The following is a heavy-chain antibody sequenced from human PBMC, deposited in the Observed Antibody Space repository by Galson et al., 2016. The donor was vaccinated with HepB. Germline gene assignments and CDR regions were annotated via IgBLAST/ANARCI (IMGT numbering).Heavy chain of an antibody. CDR3: ARAFRYGTGWYGRNDY. D-gene: IGHD6-19*01. Sequence: SLRLSCAASGFTFSSYAMSWVRQAPGKGLEWVSAISGSGGSTYYADTVKGRFIISRDTSKNTLYLQMNSLRAEDTAIYYCARAFRYGTGWYGRNDYWGQGTRVTVSS. J-gene: IGHJ4*02. CDR1: GFTFSSYA. CDR2: ISGSGGST. V-gene: IGHV3-23*01.